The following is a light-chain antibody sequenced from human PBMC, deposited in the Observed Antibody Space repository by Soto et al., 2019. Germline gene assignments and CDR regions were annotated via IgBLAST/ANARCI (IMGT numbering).Light chain of an antibody. V-gene: IGLV2-14*03. CDR2: DVN. CDR1: SSDIGAFTF. J-gene: IGLJ1*01. CDR3: SSYTSSSTHV. Sequence: QSALTQPASVSGSPGQSITISCTGTSSDIGAFTFVSWYQQHPGKVPKLMIFDVNRRPSGVSDRFSGSKSGNTASLTISGLQAEDDGDYYCSSYTSSSTHVFGSGTKVTVL.